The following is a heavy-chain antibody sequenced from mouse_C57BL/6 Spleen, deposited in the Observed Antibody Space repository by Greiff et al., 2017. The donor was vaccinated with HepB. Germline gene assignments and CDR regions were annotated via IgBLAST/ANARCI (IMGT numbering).Heavy chain of an antibody. CDR1: GYAFTNYL. J-gene: IGHJ4*01. CDR3: ARYWASMDY. V-gene: IGHV1-54*01. Sequence: VQLQQSGAELVRPGTSVKVSCKASGYAFTNYLIEWVKQRPGQGLEWIGVINPGSGGTNYNEKFKGKATLTADKSSSTAYMQLSSLTSEDSAVYFCARYWASMDYWGQGTSVTVSS. CDR2: INPGSGGT. D-gene: IGHD4-1*01.